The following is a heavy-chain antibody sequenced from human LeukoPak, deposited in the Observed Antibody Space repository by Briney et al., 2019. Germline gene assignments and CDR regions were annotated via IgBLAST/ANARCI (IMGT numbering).Heavy chain of an antibody. Sequence: SGGSLRLSCAASGFTFSSYSVNWVRQAPGKGLVWVAHLNGDGSSITYADSVKGRFTISRDNAKSTLYLQMNSLRVEDTAVYYCARDRGYSPDVWGQGTTVTVSS. J-gene: IGHJ6*02. CDR2: LNGDGSSI. CDR3: ARDRGYSPDV. D-gene: IGHD5-18*01. V-gene: IGHV3-74*01. CDR1: GFTFSSYS.